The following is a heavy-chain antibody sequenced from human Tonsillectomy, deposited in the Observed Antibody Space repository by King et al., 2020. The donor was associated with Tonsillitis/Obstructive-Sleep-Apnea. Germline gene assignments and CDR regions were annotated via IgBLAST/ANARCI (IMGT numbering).Heavy chain of an antibody. CDR3: ASDSNPLIAAAFYDAFDI. CDR2: IRQDGSEK. J-gene: IGHJ3*02. Sequence: VQLVESGGALVQPGGSLRLSCAASGFTFSSYWMTWVRQAPGKGLEWVANIRQDGSEKNYVDSVKGRFTISRDNAKNSLYMQMNSLRAEDTAVYYGASDSNPLIAAAFYDAFDIWGQGTMVTVSS. CDR1: GFTFSSYW. V-gene: IGHV3-7*03. D-gene: IGHD6-13*01.